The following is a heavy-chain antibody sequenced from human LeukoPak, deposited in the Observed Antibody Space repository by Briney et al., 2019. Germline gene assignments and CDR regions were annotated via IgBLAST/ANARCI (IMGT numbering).Heavy chain of an antibody. D-gene: IGHD6-25*01. CDR1: GGSVINYY. V-gene: IGHV4-59*08. Sequence: SETLSLTCNVSGGSVINYYWTWMRQPPGKGLEWIGHMYYSGSTNYNPSLESRVTISLDTSRSQFSLRLSSVTAADTAVYHCARLRSGSSGAFDIWGQGTMVTVSS. J-gene: IGHJ3*02. CDR3: ARLRSGSSGAFDI. CDR2: MYYSGST.